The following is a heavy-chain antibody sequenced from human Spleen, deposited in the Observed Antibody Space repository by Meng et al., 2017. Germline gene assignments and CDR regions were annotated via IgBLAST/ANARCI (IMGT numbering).Heavy chain of an antibody. Sequence: HVQLVQSGAEVKRPGSSVKVSCRASGGTFSDSPITWVRQAPGHGLEWMGTTLPVLDTTNYAQRFQGRVTITAEYMELASLTSDDTAIYYCARGHWFDPWGQGTLVTVSS. CDR1: GGTFSDSP. CDR3: ARGHWFDP. V-gene: IGHV1-69*11. CDR2: TLPVLDTT. J-gene: IGHJ5*02.